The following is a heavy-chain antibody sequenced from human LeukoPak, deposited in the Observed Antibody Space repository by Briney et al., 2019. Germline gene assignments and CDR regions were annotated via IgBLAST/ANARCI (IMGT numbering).Heavy chain of an antibody. CDR1: GFAFRSYG. Sequence: GGSLRLSCAASGFAFRSYGMTWVRQAPGQGLVWVSVINRDGSVTYYADSVKGRFTISRDNAKNTLYLQMNSLRAEDTAVYYCARGLSYGVAYGDYWGQGTLVTVSS. CDR2: INRDGSVT. V-gene: IGHV3-74*01. J-gene: IGHJ4*02. CDR3: ARGLSYGVAYGDY. D-gene: IGHD3-3*01.